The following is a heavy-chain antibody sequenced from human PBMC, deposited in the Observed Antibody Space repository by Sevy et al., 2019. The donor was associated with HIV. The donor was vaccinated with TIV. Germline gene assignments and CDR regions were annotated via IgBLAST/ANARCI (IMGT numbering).Heavy chain of an antibody. V-gene: IGHV4-39*01. CDR1: GDSIKSSTYY. D-gene: IGHD3-22*01. Sequence: SETLSLTCTVSGDSIKSSTYYWGWTRQPPGKGLEWIGSIHSGGTTYYHPSLKSRVTISVDTSKNQSSLKLTSVTATDTAVYYCARHRYYYDSGAYYLPDYWGQGTLVTVSS. J-gene: IGHJ4*02. CDR3: ARHRYYYDSGAYYLPDY. CDR2: IHSGGTT.